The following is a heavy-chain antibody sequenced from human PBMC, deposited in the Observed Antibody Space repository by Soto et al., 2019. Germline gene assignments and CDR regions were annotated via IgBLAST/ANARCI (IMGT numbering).Heavy chain of an antibody. Sequence: QVQLQESGPGLVKPSQTLSLTCTVSGCSISSGGYYWSWIRQHPGKGLEGIGYIYYSGSTYYNPALKSRVTISVDTAKNQFSLKLSSVTAADTAVYYCARAHIAVAVQTYYFDYWGQGTLVTVSS. CDR3: ARAHIAVAVQTYYFDY. CDR2: IYYSGST. CDR1: GCSISSGGYY. J-gene: IGHJ4*02. V-gene: IGHV4-31*03. D-gene: IGHD6-19*01.